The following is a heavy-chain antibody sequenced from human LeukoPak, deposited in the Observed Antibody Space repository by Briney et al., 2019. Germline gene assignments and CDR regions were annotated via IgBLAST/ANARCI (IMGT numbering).Heavy chain of an antibody. CDR2: VIYSENS. J-gene: IGHJ6*03. D-gene: IGHD3-10*01. CDR3: ARHIYGAYYYMDV. V-gene: IGHV4-59*08. Sequence: PSETLSLTCTVSGGSISSNYWSWIRQPPGKGLEWIGYVIYSENSNYNPSLKSRVTISIDTSKNQFSLNLSSTTAADTAVYYCARHIYGAYYYMDVWGKGTTVTVSS. CDR1: GGSISSNY.